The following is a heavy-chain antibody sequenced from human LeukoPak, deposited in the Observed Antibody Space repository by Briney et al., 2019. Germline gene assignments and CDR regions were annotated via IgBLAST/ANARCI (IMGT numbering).Heavy chain of an antibody. CDR3: ARDYSDY. Sequence: GGSLRLSCAASGFTFSDYYMSWIRQAPGKGLEWVSSISSSSYIYYADSVKGRFTIPRDNAKNSLYLQMNSLRAEDTAVYYCARDYSDYWGQGTLVTVSS. CDR1: GFTFSDYY. CDR2: ISSSSYI. J-gene: IGHJ4*02. V-gene: IGHV3-69-1*01. D-gene: IGHD1-26*01.